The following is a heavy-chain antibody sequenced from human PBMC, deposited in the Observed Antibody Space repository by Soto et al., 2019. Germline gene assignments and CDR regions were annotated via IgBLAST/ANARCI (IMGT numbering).Heavy chain of an antibody. D-gene: IGHD6-13*01. CDR3: SFEY. Sequence: PSETLSLTCTVSGGSISSFYWSWIRQPAGKGLEWIGRIYSGGRNNYNPSLNRENTLHLQMNSLRSDDTAIYYCVRDLGQQAYSFEYWGQGTVVTVSS. CDR2: IYSGGRN. V-gene: IGHV4-4*07. CDR1: GGSISSFY. J-gene: IGHJ4*02.